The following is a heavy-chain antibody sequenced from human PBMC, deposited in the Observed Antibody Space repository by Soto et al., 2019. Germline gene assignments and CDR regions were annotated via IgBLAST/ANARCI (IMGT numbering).Heavy chain of an antibody. CDR2: ISGSGGST. CDR3: AKRREWQLVRDYYYGMDV. Sequence: GGSLRLSCAASGFTFSSYAMSWVRQAPGKGLEWVSAISGSGGSTYYADSVKGRFTISRDNSKNTLYLQMNSLRAEDTAVYYCAKRREWQLVRDYYYGMDVWGQGTTVTVSS. CDR1: GFTFSSYA. D-gene: IGHD6-6*01. V-gene: IGHV3-23*01. J-gene: IGHJ6*02.